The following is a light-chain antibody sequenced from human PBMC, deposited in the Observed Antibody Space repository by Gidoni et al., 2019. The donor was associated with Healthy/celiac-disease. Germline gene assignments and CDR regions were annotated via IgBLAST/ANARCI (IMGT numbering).Light chain of an antibody. Sequence: QAALTQPASVSGASGKANTISCTGTSSDVGGYNYVSWYQQHPGKAPKLMIYDVSNRPSGVSNRFSGSKSGNTASLTISGLQAEDEADYYCSSYTSSSTRVFGGGTKLTVL. CDR3: SSYTSSSTRV. CDR1: SSDVGGYNY. CDR2: DVS. J-gene: IGLJ2*01. V-gene: IGLV2-14*01.